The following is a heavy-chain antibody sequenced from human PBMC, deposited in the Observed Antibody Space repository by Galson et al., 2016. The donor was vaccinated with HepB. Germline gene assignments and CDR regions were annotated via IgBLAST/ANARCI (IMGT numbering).Heavy chain of an antibody. V-gene: IGHV1-3*01. CDR1: GYTFTNYA. Sequence: SVKVFCKASGYTFTNYAMHWVRQAPGQRLEWMGWINAGNGNTKYSQKFQGRVTITRDTSASTAYMELSGLRSEDTAVYYCARDGKRITVFGVVFPYYFDSWGQGTLVTVSS. D-gene: IGHD3-3*01. CDR2: INAGNGNT. CDR3: ARDGKRITVFGVVFPYYFDS. J-gene: IGHJ4*02.